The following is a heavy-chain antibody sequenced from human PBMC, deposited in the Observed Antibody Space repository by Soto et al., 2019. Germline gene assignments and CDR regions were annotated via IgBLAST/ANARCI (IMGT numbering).Heavy chain of an antibody. CDR2: ISGSSNTI. CDR1: GFTLSTYS. Sequence: EVQLVESGGGLIQRGGSLRLSCAASGFTLSTYSLNWVRQAPRKGLEWLSYISGSSNTIYYADSVKGRFTISRDNAKNPLYLQMNGLRDEDTAVYFCARGFDRQYGMDVWGQGTTVTVSS. D-gene: IGHD3-10*01. CDR3: ARGFDRQYGMDV. J-gene: IGHJ6*02. V-gene: IGHV3-48*02.